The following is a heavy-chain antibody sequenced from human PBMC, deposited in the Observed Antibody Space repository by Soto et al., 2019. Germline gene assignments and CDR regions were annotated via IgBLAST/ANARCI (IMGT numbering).Heavy chain of an antibody. CDR2: RYHSGSA. J-gene: IGHJ4*02. D-gene: IGHD2-2*01. Sequence: PSETLSSPCPVSGYSFRTGFNWAWIRHRPGKGLELIGSRYHSGSAYYNLTLTSRVSISSSPCKTQIYLRLRFVTPADPAGYYYAGARGTGFYQLDSWGQGTLVTVSS. CDR3: AGARGTGFYQLDS. CDR1: GYSFRTGFN. V-gene: IGHV4-38-2*02.